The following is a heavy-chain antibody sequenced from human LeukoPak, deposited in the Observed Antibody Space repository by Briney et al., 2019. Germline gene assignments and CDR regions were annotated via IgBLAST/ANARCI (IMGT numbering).Heavy chain of an antibody. J-gene: IGHJ4*02. V-gene: IGHV3-11*04. D-gene: IGHD4-17*01. CDR2: ISSSGSTI. Sequence: QPGGSPRLSCAASGFTFSDYYMSWIRQAPGKGLEWVSYISSSGSTIYYADSVKGRFTISRDNAKNSLYLQMNSLRAEDTAVYYCAGIFGDYVFDYWGQGTLVTVSS. CDR1: GFTFSDYY. CDR3: AGIFGDYVFDY.